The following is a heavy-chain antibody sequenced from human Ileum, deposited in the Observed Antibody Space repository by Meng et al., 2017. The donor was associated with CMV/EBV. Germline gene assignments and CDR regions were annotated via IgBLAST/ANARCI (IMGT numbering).Heavy chain of an antibody. V-gene: IGHV4-4*07. D-gene: IGHD2-2*01. Sequence: GHVQESGPGLVKPSETLSLTCTVSDGSISSYYWSWIRQSAGKGLEWIGRIHTSGTTNYNPSLKSRVTLSLDTSKDQFSLKLTSVTAADTAVYYCAREKSSCTSSTCYGVDSWGQGTLVTVSS. CDR3: AREKSSCTSSTCYGVDS. J-gene: IGHJ4*02. CDR2: IHTSGTT. CDR1: DGSISSYY.